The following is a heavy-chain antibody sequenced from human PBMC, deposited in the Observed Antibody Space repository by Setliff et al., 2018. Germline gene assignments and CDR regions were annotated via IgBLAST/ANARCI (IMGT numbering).Heavy chain of an antibody. CDR2: ITGSGTT. CDR3: ARAPGVEVAGYFDL. CDR1: GFIFTNYA. Sequence: GGSLRLSCTASGFIFTNYAMSWVRQAPGKGLEWVSAITGSGTTYYADSVKGRFTISRDSSKNTLYLQMDSLRTEDTAVYYCARAPGVEVAGYFDLWGQGTLVTVSS. D-gene: IGHD6-19*01. V-gene: IGHV3-23*01. J-gene: IGHJ4*02.